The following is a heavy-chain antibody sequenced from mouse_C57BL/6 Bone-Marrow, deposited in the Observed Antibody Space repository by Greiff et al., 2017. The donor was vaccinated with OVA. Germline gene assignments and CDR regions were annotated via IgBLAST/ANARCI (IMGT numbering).Heavy chain of an antibody. CDR2: IFPGSGST. Sequence: QVQLQQSGPELVKPGASVKISCKASGYTFTDYYINWVKQRPGQGLEWIGWIFPGSGSTYYNEKFKGKATLTVDKSSSTAYMLLSSLTSEDSADYFCARRGWLLRRYFDYWGQGTTLTVSS. J-gene: IGHJ2*01. CDR3: ARRGWLLRRYFDY. V-gene: IGHV1-75*01. CDR1: GYTFTDYY. D-gene: IGHD2-3*01.